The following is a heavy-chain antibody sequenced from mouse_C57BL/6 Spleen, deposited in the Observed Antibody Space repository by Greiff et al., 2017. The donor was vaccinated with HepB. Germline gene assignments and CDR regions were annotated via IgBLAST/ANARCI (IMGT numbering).Heavy chain of an antibody. CDR2: ISDGGSYT. CDR3: AREEESTMAAWFAY. Sequence: EVKLMESGGGLVKPGGSLKLSCAASGFTFSSYAMSWVRQTPEKRLEWVATISDGGSYTYYPDNVKGRFTISRDNAKNNLYLQMSHLKSEDTAMYYCAREEESTMAAWFAYWGQGTLVTVSA. D-gene: IGHD2-1*01. J-gene: IGHJ3*01. V-gene: IGHV5-4*01. CDR1: GFTFSSYA.